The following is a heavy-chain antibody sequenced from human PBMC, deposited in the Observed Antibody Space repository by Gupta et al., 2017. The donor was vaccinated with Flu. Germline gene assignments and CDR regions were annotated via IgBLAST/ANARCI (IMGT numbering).Heavy chain of an antibody. Sequence: EVKLLESGGGLVQPGGYLRLSCAAAGFTFSSYAMSWVRPAPGKGLEWVSSFSAGGRSTYYADSVKGRFTISRDDSRNTLYLQMNSLRAEDTAVYYCAKNLPLAYCGGGGDCYPNWYFDLWGRGTLVTVSS. D-gene: IGHD2-21*01. J-gene: IGHJ2*01. CDR1: GFTFSSYA. CDR2: FSAGGRST. V-gene: IGHV3-23*01. CDR3: AKNLPLAYCGGGGDCYPNWYFDL.